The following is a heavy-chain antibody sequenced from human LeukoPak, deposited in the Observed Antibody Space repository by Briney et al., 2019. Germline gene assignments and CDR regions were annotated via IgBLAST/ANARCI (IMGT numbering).Heavy chain of an antibody. CDR3: AKDLYSSLSGSEVFDV. V-gene: IGHV1-18*01. D-gene: IGHD3-10*01. CDR2: ISAYNGQT. CDR1: GYLFISYG. Sequence: ASVRVSCKASGYLFISYGINWVRQAPGQGLEWMGWISAYNGQTNYAQEFQGRVTMTTDTSMTTAYMELTGLRFNDTAVYYCAKDLYSSLSGSEVFDVWGQGTRVTVSS. J-gene: IGHJ3*01.